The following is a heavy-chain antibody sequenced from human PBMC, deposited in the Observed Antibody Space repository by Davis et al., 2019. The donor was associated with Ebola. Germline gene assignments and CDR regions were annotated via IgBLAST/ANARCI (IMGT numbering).Heavy chain of an antibody. CDR2: INPNAGNT. Sequence: ASVKVSCKASGYTFTGHYIHWVRQAPGQGLEWMGWINPNAGNTKYEQKFQGRVTMTRDTSTTTAYMELTGLRSDDTAVYYCARGSDFWSGYFMAYFEHWGQGTLVIVSS. V-gene: IGHV1-2*02. CDR3: ARGSDFWSGYFMAYFEH. D-gene: IGHD3-3*01. CDR1: GYTFTGHY. J-gene: IGHJ4*02.